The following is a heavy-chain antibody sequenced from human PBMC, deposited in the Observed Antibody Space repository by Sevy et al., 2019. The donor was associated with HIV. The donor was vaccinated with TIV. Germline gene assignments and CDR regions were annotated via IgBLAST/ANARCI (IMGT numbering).Heavy chain of an antibody. J-gene: IGHJ6*02. V-gene: IGHV4-34*01. CDR1: GGSFSGYY. CDR2: ISHTGGT. CDR3: ARLLIVGEEGDYFHNGMDV. D-gene: IGHD1-26*01. Sequence: SETLSLTCDLYGGSFSGYYWSWIRQPPGKGLEWIGEISHTGGTSYNSSLKSRVTISIDTSKNHFSLKLSSLTAAETAVYFCARLLIVGEEGDYFHNGMDVWGQGTTVTVSS.